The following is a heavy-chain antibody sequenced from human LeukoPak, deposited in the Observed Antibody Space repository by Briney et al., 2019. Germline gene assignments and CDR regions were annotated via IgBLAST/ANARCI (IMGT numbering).Heavy chain of an antibody. D-gene: IGHD4/OR15-4a*01. CDR2: ISAYNGDT. V-gene: IGHV1-18*04. CDR3: ARGRYSAYPTALDY. Sequence: ASVKVSCKASGYTFTSYYMHWVRQAPGQGLEWMGWISAYNGDTDSAQKVQGRITMTTDTSTSTAYMELRSLRSDDTAVYYCARGRYSAYPTALDYWGQGTLVTVSS. J-gene: IGHJ4*02. CDR1: GYTFTSYY.